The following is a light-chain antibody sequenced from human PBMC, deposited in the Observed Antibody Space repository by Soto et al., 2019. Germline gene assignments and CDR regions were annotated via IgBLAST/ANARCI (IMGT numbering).Light chain of an antibody. CDR2: GAS. Sequence: EIVMKQSPATLSVSPGETATLSCRASQSVSNNVAWYQQKPGQAPRLLILGASTRATGIPARFSGSGSGTEFTLSISSLQSEDFAVYYCKQYKEWPPFTFGQGTLLEI. J-gene: IGKJ5*01. V-gene: IGKV3-15*01. CDR1: QSVSNN. CDR3: KQYKEWPPFT.